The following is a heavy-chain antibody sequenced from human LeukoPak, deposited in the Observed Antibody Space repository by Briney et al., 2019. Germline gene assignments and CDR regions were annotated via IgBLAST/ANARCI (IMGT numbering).Heavy chain of an antibody. J-gene: IGHJ1*01. CDR3: ARDSQEFFQH. V-gene: IGHV3-48*03. CDR2: ISSSGSTI. Sequence: GGSLRLSCAASGFTFSSYEMNWVRQAPGKGLEWVSYISSSGSTIYYADSVKGRFTISRDNSKNSLYLQMNSLRTEDTALYYCARDSQEFFQHWGQGTLVTVSS. CDR1: GFTFSSYE.